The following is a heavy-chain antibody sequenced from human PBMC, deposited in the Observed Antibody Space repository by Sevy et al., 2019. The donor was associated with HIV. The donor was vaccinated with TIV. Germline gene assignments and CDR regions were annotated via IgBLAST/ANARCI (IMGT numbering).Heavy chain of an antibody. CDR2: IYYSGST. CDR3: ARGNTVANDAFDI. J-gene: IGHJ3*02. Sequence: SETLSLTCTVSGGSVSSGSYYWSWIRQPPGKGLEWIGYIYYSGSTNYNPSLKSRVTISVDTSKNQFSLKLSSVTAADTAVYYCARGNTVANDAFDIWGQGTMVTVSS. V-gene: IGHV4-61*01. CDR1: GGSVSSGSYY. D-gene: IGHD4-4*01.